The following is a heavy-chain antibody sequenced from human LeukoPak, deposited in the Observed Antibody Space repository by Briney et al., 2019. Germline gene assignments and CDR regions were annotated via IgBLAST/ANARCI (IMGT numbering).Heavy chain of an antibody. Sequence: QSGGSLRLSCAASGFTFSSYGMHWVRQAPGKGLEWVAVISYDGSNKYYADSVKGRFTISRDNSKNTLYLQMNSLRAEDTAVYYCAKGHPLHYYYMDVWGKGTTVTVSS. CDR3: AKGHPLHYYYMDV. CDR2: ISYDGSNK. V-gene: IGHV3-30*18. CDR1: GFTFSSYG. J-gene: IGHJ6*03.